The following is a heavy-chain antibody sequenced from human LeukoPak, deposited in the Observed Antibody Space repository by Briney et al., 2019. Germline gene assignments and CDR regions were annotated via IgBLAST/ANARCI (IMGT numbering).Heavy chain of an antibody. J-gene: IGHJ4*02. CDR2: INHSGST. D-gene: IGHD3-10*01. CDR3: ARHYRYYGSGPWGY. CDR1: GGSFSGYY. Sequence: SETLSLTCAVYGGSFSGYYWSWIRQPPGKGLEWIGEINHSGSTNYNPSLKSRVTISVDTSKNQFSLKLSSVTAADTAVYYCARHYRYYGSGPWGYWGQGTLVTVSS. V-gene: IGHV4-34*01.